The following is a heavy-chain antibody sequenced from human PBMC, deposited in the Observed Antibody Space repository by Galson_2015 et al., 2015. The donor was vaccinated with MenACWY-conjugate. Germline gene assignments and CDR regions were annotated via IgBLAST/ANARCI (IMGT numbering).Heavy chain of an antibody. CDR1: GFTFRNYW. CDR2: IKKDGSEK. CDR3: ARGHYGMDV. V-gene: IGHV3-7*03. J-gene: IGHJ6*02. Sequence: SLRLSCAVSGFTFRNYWMTWVRQAPGKGLEWVASIKKDGSEKHYVDSVKGRFTISRDNTKNSMYLEMNSLRAEDTAVYYCARGHYGMDVRGQGTTVTASS.